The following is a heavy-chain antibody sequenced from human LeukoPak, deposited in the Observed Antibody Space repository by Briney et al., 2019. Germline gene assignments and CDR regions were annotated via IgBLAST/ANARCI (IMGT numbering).Heavy chain of an antibody. CDR2: IYYSGSS. CDR3: ARVPRSYYYYYYMDV. CDR1: GGPISGYH. V-gene: IGHV4-59*01. Sequence: PSETLYPTCHVSGGPISGYHWSWIRQPPGKGLKWLGYIYYSGSSNYNPSLKSRVTMAADTSNNQFSLKLSSVTAADTAVYYCARVPRSYYYYYYMDVWGKGATVTVSS. J-gene: IGHJ6*03.